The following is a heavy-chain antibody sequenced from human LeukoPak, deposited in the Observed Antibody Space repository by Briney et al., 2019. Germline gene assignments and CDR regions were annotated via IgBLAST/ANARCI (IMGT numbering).Heavy chain of an antibody. CDR2: IYPGDSDT. V-gene: IGHV5-51*01. J-gene: IGHJ4*02. CDR1: GYSFTSYW. Sequence: KSGESLKISCKGSGYSFTSYWIGWVRQMPGKCLEWMGIIYPGDSDTRYSPSFQGQVTISADKSISTAYLQWSSLKASDTAMYYCARAKTYESSGYSLVYWGQGTLVTVSS. CDR3: ARAKTYESSGYSLVY. D-gene: IGHD3-22*01.